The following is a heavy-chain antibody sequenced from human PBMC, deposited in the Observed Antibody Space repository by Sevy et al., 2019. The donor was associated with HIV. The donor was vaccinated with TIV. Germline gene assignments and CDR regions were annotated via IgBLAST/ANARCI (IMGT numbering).Heavy chain of an antibody. CDR1: GDSISSSSSY. CDR2: VYYSGHT. V-gene: IGHV4-39*01. Sequence: SETLSLTCIVSGDSISSSSSYWGWIRQPPGKGLEWIGSVYYSGHTYYNPSLKSRVTISIDTSKNQFSLKVSSVTAADTAVYFCARCIRPSCDHWGQGTLVTVSS. D-gene: IGHD2-2*01. CDR3: ARCIRPSCDH. J-gene: IGHJ4*02.